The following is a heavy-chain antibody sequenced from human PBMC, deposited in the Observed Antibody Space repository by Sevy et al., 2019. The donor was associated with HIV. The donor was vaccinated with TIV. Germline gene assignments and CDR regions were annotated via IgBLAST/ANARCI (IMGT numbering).Heavy chain of an antibody. Sequence: SETLSLTCTVSGGSVSSSGYYWGWIRQPPGKGLEGIGNVYYSGSADYNPSLKSRATISVDTAKNQFSLNVKPVSAADKDVYDCARQGGIGAGAVDFWGQGTLVTVSS. CDR3: ARQGGIGAGAVDF. CDR2: VYYSGSA. J-gene: IGHJ4*02. V-gene: IGHV4-39*01. D-gene: IGHD3-16*01. CDR1: GGSVSSSGYY.